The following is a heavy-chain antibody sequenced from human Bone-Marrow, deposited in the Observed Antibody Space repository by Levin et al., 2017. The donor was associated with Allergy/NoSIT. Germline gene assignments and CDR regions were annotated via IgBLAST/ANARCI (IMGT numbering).Heavy chain of an antibody. CDR1: GFTFSNFA. D-gene: IGHD1-26*01. Sequence: GGSLRLSCGASGFTFSNFAMSWVRHSPSKGLEWVSGISGSGATTYYAASMKGRFTISRDNSNNTVFLQINSVRGDDTAVYYCARDGDSGSYYATGYWGQGTLVTVSS. CDR3: ARDGDSGSYYATGY. J-gene: IGHJ4*02. V-gene: IGHV3-23*01. CDR2: ISGSGATT.